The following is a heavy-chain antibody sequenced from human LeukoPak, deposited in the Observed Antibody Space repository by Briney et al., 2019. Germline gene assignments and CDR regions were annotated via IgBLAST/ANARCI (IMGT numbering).Heavy chain of an antibody. CDR1: GFTFTSSA. CDR3: AREASGFGRFVDY. J-gene: IGHJ4*02. D-gene: IGHD3-22*01. V-gene: IGHV1-58*01. CDR2: IVVGSGHT. Sequence: SVKVSCRASGFTFTSSAVQWVRQARGQRLEWIGWIVVGSGHTNYAQKFQERVTITRDMSTSTAYMELSSVTAADTAVYYCAREASGFGRFVDYWGQGTLVTVSS.